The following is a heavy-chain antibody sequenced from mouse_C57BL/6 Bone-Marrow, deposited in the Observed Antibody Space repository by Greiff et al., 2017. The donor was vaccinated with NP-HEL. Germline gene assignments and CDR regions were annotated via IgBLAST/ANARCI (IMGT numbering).Heavy chain of an antibody. CDR3: TTNYSKDLFDY. CDR1: GFNIKDDY. D-gene: IGHD2-5*01. V-gene: IGHV14-4*01. CDR2: IDPENGDT. J-gene: IGHJ2*01. Sequence: EVQLQQSGAELVRPGASVKLSCTASGFNIKDDYMHWVKQRPEQGLEWIGWIDPENGDTEYASKFQGKATITADTSSNTAYLQLSSLTSEDTAVYYCTTNYSKDLFDYWGQGTTLTVSS.